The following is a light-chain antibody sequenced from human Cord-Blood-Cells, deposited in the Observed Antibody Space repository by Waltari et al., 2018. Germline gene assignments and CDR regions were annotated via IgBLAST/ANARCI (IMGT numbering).Light chain of an antibody. J-gene: IGKJ3*01. Sequence: DIVMTQSPDSLAVSLGERATINCKSSPSVLYSSTNKNYLAWYQQKPGQPPKLLIYWASTRESGVPDRFSGSGSGTDFTLTISSLQAEDVAVYYCQQYYSTPLTFGPGTKVDIK. CDR3: QQYYSTPLT. CDR2: WAS. CDR1: PSVLYSSTNKNY. V-gene: IGKV4-1*01.